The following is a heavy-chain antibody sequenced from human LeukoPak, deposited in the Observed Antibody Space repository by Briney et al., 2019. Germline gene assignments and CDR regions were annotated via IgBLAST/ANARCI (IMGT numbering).Heavy chain of an antibody. CDR2: IYYSGST. CDR3: ARFGSSTWYKGAFDI. V-gene: IGHV4-39*01. CDR1: DDSIRSSAYY. J-gene: IGHJ3*02. Sequence: SETLSLTCAVSDDSIRSSAYYWGWIRQPPGKGLEWIGSIYYSGSTYYNPSLKSRVTISIDTSKNQFSLNLTSVTAADTAVYYCARFGSSTWYKGAFDIWGQGTMVTVAS. D-gene: IGHD6-13*01.